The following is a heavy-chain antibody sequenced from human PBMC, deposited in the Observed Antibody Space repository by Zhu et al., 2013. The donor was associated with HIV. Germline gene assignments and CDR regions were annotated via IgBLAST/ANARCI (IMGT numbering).Heavy chain of an antibody. V-gene: IGHV1-18*04. D-gene: IGHD3-16*01. Sequence: QVQLIQSGSEVKTPGASVRVSCKASGYPFFNHDITWVRWSPGQGLEWMAWINVHDDTTKFAERFQGRISLTADTSTDTAFMELTSLRSEDTAVYYCATGPTYSVSPAWGQGALVTVSS. CDR2: INVHDDTT. CDR3: ATGPTYSVSPA. J-gene: IGHJ5*02. CDR1: GYPFFNHD.